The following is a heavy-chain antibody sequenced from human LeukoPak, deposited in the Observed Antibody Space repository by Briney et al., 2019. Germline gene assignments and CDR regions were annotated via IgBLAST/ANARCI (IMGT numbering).Heavy chain of an antibody. V-gene: IGHV1-18*01. Sequence: GASVKVSCKASGYTFSSYGISWVRQAPGQGLEWMGWISGYNGNTNYAQSLQGRVTMTTDTSTSTAYMELRSLRSDDTAMYYCARDQGDGYHWGTFDIWGQGTMVTVSS. CDR1: GYTFSSYG. CDR2: ISGYNGNT. D-gene: IGHD5-24*01. CDR3: ARDQGDGYHWGTFDI. J-gene: IGHJ3*02.